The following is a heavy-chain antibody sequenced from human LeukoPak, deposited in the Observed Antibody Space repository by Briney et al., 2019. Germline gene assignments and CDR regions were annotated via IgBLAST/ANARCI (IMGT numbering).Heavy chain of an antibody. V-gene: IGHV4-59*01. CDR2: IYYSGST. D-gene: IGHD2-8*02. CDR3: ARDSYWAFDI. J-gene: IGHJ3*02. Sequence: SETLSLTCTVSGGSISSYYWSWIRQPPGKGREWIGYIYYSGSTNYNPSLKSRVTISVDTSKNQFSLKLSSVTAADTAVYYCARDSYWAFDIWGQGTMVTVSS. CDR1: GGSISSYY.